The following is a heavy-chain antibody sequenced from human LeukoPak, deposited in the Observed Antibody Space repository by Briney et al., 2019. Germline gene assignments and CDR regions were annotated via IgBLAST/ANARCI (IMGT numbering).Heavy chain of an antibody. CDR1: GFTFSNYA. J-gene: IGHJ4*02. D-gene: IGHD3-9*01. Sequence: GGSLRLSCVASGFTFSNYAMSWVRQAPGKGLEWVSAITGSGTNRYYADSLKGRFTTSRDNSKNTVFLQVNSLRHEDTAIYYCVIWGDYDVLTGYYVPDYWGQGTLVTVAS. V-gene: IGHV3-23*01. CDR2: ITGSGTNR. CDR3: VIWGDYDVLTGYYVPDY.